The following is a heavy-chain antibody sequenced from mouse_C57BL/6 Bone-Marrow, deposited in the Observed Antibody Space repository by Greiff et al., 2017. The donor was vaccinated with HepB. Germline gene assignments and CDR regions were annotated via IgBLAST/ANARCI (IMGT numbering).Heavy chain of an antibody. V-gene: IGHV1-4*01. D-gene: IGHD1-1*01. CDR1: GYTFTSYT. CDR3: AKTFITTVVATVDY. CDR2: INPSSGYT. J-gene: IGHJ2*01. Sequence: QVQLQQSGAELARPGASVKMSCKASGYTFTSYTMHWVKQRPGQGLEWIGYINPSSGYTKYNQKFKDKATLTADKSSSTAYMQLSSLTSEDSAVYYCAKTFITTVVATVDYWGQGTTLTVSS.